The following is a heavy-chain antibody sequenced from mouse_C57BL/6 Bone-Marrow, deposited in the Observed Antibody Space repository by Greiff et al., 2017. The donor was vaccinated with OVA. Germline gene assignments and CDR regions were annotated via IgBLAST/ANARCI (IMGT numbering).Heavy chain of an antibody. Sequence: QVQLQQPGAELVKPGASVKVSCKASGYTFTSYWMHWVKQRPGQGLEWIGRIHPSDSDTNYNQNFKGKATLTVDRSSSTAYMQLSSLTSEDSALYYCTLGYYGSSYDWYFDVWGTGTTVTVSS. CDR2: IHPSDSDT. D-gene: IGHD1-1*01. V-gene: IGHV1-74*01. CDR1: GYTFTSYW. J-gene: IGHJ1*03. CDR3: TLGYYGSSYDWYFDV.